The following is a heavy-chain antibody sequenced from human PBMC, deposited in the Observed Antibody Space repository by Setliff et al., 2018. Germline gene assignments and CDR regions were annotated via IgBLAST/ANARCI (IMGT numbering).Heavy chain of an antibody. Sequence: SETLSLTFIVAGDSISNSDYYWGWIRQPPGKGLEWIGRVYNTGTTNYNPSLKSRVTISISADTSNKSFSLNLFSVTAADTAVYYCAREPTRTGGFYYLDVWGEGTTVTVSS. J-gene: IGHJ6*03. CDR1: GDSISNSDYY. V-gene: IGHV4-39*02. CDR2: VYNTGTT. CDR3: AREPTRTGGFYYLDV. D-gene: IGHD2-2*01.